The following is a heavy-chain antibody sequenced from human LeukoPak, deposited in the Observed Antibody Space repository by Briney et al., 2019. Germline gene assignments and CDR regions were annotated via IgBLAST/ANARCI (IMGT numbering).Heavy chain of an antibody. CDR3: ARTRSSYSGSHTFDY. V-gene: IGHV3-48*04. CDR2: ISSSGSTI. J-gene: IGHJ4*02. D-gene: IGHD1-26*01. CDR1: GFTFSSYG. Sequence: PGGSLRLSCAASGFTFSSYGMHWVRQAPGKGLEWVSYISSSGSTIYYADSVKGRFTISRDNAKNSLYLQMNSLRAEDTAVYYCARTRSSYSGSHTFDYWGQGTLVTVSS.